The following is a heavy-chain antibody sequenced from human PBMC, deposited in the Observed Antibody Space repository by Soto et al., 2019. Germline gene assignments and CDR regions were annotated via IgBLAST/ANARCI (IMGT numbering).Heavy chain of an antibody. V-gene: IGHV3-21*01. CDR1: GFSFSDYS. CDR3: ARDGAYCSGIGCRDYYLYMDV. J-gene: IGHJ6*03. D-gene: IGHD2-15*01. Sequence: EVQLVESGGGLVKPGGSLRLSCAASGFSFSDYSMNWVRQAPGKGLEWVSSISGSSSYIYYTDSLKGRFTVSRDNANKSLYVQMNSLRAEDTAVYYCARDGAYCSGIGCRDYYLYMDVWGKGTTVTVSS. CDR2: ISGSSSYI.